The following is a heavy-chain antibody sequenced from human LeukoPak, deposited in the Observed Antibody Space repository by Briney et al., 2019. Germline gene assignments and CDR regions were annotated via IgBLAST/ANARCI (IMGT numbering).Heavy chain of an antibody. Sequence: ASVKVSCKASGYTFTSYAMNWVRQAPGQGLEWMGWINTNAGNPTYAQGFTGRFVFSLDTSVSTAYLQISSLKAEDTAVYYCAREKVYGDYVMPYSNLGHDAFDIWGQGTMVTVSS. V-gene: IGHV7-4-1*02. CDR3: AREKVYGDYVMPYSNLGHDAFDI. J-gene: IGHJ3*02. D-gene: IGHD4-17*01. CDR1: GYTFTSYA. CDR2: INTNAGNP.